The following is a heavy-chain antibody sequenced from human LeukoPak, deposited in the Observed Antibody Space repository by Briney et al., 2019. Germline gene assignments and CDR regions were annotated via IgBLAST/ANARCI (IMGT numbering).Heavy chain of an antibody. V-gene: IGHV4-59*01. CDR1: GGSISGYY. CDR3: ARYGSGSYHFDY. CDR2: IYYSGST. Sequence: SETLSLTCTVSGGSISGYYWSWIRQPPGMGLEWIGFIYYSGSTNYNPSFKSRLTISVDTSKNQFSLKLTSVTAADTAVYYCARYGSGSYHFDYWGQGTLVTVSS. J-gene: IGHJ4*02. D-gene: IGHD3-10*01.